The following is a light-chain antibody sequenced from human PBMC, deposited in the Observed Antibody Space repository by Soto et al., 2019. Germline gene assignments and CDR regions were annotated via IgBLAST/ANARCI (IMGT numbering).Light chain of an antibody. CDR3: QQYASWT. J-gene: IGKJ1*01. V-gene: IGKV3-20*01. Sequence: EIVLTQSPGTLSVSPGERATLSCRASETISSNLLAWYHQKPGQAPSLLIYGTSSRATGIPDRFSGSGSGTDFTLTISRLEPEDSAIYYCQQYASWTFGQGTKVEIK. CDR1: ETISSNL. CDR2: GTS.